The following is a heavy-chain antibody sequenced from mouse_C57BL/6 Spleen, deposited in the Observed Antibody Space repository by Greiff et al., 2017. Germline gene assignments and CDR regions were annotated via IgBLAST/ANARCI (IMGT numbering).Heavy chain of an antibody. CDR2: IDPEDGET. V-gene: IGHV14-2*01. CDR1: GFNFKDYY. Sequence: EVQLQQSGAELVKPGASVKLSCTASGFNFKDYYMHWVEQRTEQGLEWIGRIDPEDGETKYAPKFKGKATITADTSSNTAYRQLSSLASEDTAVYYCASVGLRIAMECWGRGTTVTVSS. J-gene: IGHJ4*01. CDR3: ASVGLRIAMEC. D-gene: IGHD3-1*01.